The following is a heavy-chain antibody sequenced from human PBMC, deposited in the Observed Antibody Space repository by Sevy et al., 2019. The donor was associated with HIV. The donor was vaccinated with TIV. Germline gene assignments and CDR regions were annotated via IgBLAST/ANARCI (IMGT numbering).Heavy chain of an antibody. CDR1: GGSIVSSSYY. Sequence: SETLSLTCSVSGGSIVSSSYYWNWIRQPPGKGLEWIGSIYYNGHTYYNPSLKSRLTISIDTSKNQFYLTLSSVTAADTSIYYCARSAAGHEYDYGLDVWGQGATVTVSS. J-gene: IGHJ6*02. D-gene: IGHD6-13*01. V-gene: IGHV4-39*01. CDR3: ARSAAGHEYDYGLDV. CDR2: IYYNGHT.